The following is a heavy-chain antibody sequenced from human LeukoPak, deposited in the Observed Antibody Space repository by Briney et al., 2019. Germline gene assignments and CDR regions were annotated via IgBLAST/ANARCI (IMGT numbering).Heavy chain of an antibody. CDR1: GFTFSSYG. Sequence: GGSLRLSCAASGFTFSSYGMHWVRQAPGKGLEWVSYISSSGSTIYYADSVKGRFTISRDNAKNSLYLQMNSLRAEDTAVYYCARVGFWSGYSPNWFDPWGQGTLVTVSS. CDR3: ARVGFWSGYSPNWFDP. CDR2: ISSSGSTI. D-gene: IGHD3-3*01. J-gene: IGHJ5*02. V-gene: IGHV3-48*04.